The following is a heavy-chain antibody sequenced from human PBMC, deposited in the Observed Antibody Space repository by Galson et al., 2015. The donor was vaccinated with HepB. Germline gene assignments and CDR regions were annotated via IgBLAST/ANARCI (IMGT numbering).Heavy chain of an antibody. CDR2: IIPILNVA. V-gene: IGHV1-69*04. J-gene: IGHJ4*02. D-gene: IGHD3-22*01. CDR1: GGTFSSYA. Sequence: SVKVSCKASGGTFSSYAISWVRQAPGQGLEWMGRIIPILNVANYAQKFQGRVTITADRSTSTAYMELRSLRSEDTAVYYCARDPSIGFDSSGYYHDFWGQGTLVTVSS. CDR3: ARDPSIGFDSSGYYHDF.